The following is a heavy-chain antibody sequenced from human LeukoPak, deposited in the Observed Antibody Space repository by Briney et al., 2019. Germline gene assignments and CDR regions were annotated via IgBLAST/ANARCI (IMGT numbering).Heavy chain of an antibody. V-gene: IGHV3-21*01. D-gene: IGHD2-21*02. CDR3: AKDRVAYCGGDCYYDF. Sequence: GGSLRLSCAASGFTFSSYAMSWIRQAPGKGLEWVSYISSSSTYIYYADSVKGRFTISRDNAKNSLYLQMNSLRADDTAVYYCAKDRVAYCGGDCYYDFWGQGTLVTVSS. J-gene: IGHJ4*02. CDR2: ISSSSTYI. CDR1: GFTFSSYA.